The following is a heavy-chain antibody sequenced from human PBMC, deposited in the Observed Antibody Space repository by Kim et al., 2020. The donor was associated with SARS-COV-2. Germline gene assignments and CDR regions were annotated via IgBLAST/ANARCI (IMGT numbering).Heavy chain of an antibody. CDR2: IYTSGST. J-gene: IGHJ6*02. Sequence: SETLSLTCTVSGGSISSYYWSWIRQPAGKGLEWIGRIYTSGSTNYNPSLKSRVTMSVDTSKNQFSLKLSSVTAADTAVYYCARDRWELPSPYYYYGMDVWGQGTTVTVSS. D-gene: IGHD1-26*01. CDR1: GGSISSYY. CDR3: ARDRWELPSPYYYYGMDV. V-gene: IGHV4-4*07.